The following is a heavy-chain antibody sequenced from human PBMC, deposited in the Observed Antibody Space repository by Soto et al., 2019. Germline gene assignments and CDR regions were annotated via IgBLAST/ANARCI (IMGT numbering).Heavy chain of an antibody. Sequence: GASVKVSCKASGGTFSSYAISWVRQAPGQGLEWMGRIIPILGIANYAQKFQGRVTITADKSTSTAYMELSSLRSEDTAVYYCARGAEDIVVVPAFDPWSQGTLVTVS. V-gene: IGHV1-69*04. CDR1: GGTFSSYA. CDR3: ARGAEDIVVVPAFDP. D-gene: IGHD2-2*01. CDR2: IIPILGIA. J-gene: IGHJ5*02.